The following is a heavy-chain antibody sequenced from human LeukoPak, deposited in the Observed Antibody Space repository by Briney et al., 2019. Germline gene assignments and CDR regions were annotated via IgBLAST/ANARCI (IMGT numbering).Heavy chain of an antibody. CDR1: GYTFTSYG. Sequence: ASVKVSCKASGYTFTSYGISWVRQAPGQGLEWMGWISAYNSNTNYAQKLQGRVTMTTDTSTSTAYMELRSLRSDDTAVYYCAIASDFWGYFDLWGRGTLVTVSS. CDR3: AIASDFWGYFDL. D-gene: IGHD3/OR15-3a*01. J-gene: IGHJ2*01. V-gene: IGHV1-18*01. CDR2: ISAYNSNT.